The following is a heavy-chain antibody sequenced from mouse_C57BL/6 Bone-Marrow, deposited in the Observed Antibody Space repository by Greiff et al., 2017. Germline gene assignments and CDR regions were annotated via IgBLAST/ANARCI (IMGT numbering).Heavy chain of an antibody. J-gene: IGHJ3*01. D-gene: IGHD2-1*01. CDR2: IDPENGDT. CDR3: TTYYGNSAGFAY. V-gene: IGHV14-4*01. CDR1: GFNIKDDY. Sequence: EVQLQQSGAELVRPGASVKLSCTASGFNIKDDYMHWVKQRPEQGLEWIGWIDPENGDTEYASKFQGKATITADTSSNTAYLQLSSLTSEDTAVYYGTTYYGNSAGFAYWGQGTLVTVSA.